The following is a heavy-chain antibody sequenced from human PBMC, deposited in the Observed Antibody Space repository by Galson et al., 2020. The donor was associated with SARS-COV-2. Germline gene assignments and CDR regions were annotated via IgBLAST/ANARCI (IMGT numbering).Heavy chain of an antibody. J-gene: IGHJ6*02. CDR2: ISYDGSNK. CDR1: GFTFSSYG. V-gene: IGHV3-30*18. D-gene: IGHD3-10*01. Sequence: QLGESLKISCAASGFTFSSYGMHWVRQAPGKGLEWVAVISYDGSNKYYADSVKGRFTISRDNSKNTLYLQMNSLRAEDTAVYYCAKDREEGKILQWCGELLYTGMAVWGQGTTVTVSS. CDR3: AKDREEGKILQWCGELLYTGMAV.